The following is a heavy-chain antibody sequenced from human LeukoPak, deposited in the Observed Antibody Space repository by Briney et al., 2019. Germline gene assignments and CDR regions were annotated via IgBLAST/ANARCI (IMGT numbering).Heavy chain of an antibody. CDR3: ARRMMVRGVGYYGMDV. CDR2: INPNSGGT. D-gene: IGHD3-10*01. Sequence: ASVKVSCKASGYTFTGYYMHWVRQAPGQGLEWMGWINPNSGGTNYAQKFQGRVTMTRDTSFSTAYMELSRLRSDDTAVYYCARRMMVRGVGYYGMDVWGQGTTVTVSS. V-gene: IGHV1-2*02. CDR1: GYTFTGYY. J-gene: IGHJ6*02.